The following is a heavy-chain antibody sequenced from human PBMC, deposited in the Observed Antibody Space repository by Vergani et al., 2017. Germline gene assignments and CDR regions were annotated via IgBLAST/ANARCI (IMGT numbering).Heavy chain of an antibody. CDR2: IYSGSST. J-gene: IGHJ4*02. CDR1: GFTISSNY. D-gene: IGHD6-13*01. CDR3: AREGYNNTWYRY. Sequence: EVQLVETGGGLIQPGGSLRLSCAASGFTISSNYMSWVRQAPGKGLEWVSVIYSGSSTYYADSVKGRFTISRDNSKNTLYLQMNSLRVEDTAVYYCAREGYNNTWYRYWGQGTLSPSPQ. V-gene: IGHV3-53*02.